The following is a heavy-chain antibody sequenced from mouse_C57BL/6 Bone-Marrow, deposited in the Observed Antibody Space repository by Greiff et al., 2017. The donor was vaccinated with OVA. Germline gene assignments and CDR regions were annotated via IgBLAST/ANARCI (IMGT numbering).Heavy chain of an antibody. Sequence: QVQLKESGAELVRPGASVTLSCKASGYTFTDYEMHWVKQTPVHGLEWIGAIDPETGGTAYNQKFKGKAILTADKSSSTAYMELRSLTSEDSAVYYCTRRRMLGRFDYWGQGTTLTVSS. V-gene: IGHV1-15*01. CDR2: IDPETGGT. CDR1: GYTFTDYE. CDR3: TRRRMLGRFDY. D-gene: IGHD4-1*01. J-gene: IGHJ2*01.